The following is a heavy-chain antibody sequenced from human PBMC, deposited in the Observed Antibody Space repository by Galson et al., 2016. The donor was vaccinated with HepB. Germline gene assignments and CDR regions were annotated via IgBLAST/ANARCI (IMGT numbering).Heavy chain of an antibody. J-gene: IGHJ4*02. Sequence: SLRLSCAASGFTFSDYSMNWVRQAPGKGLEWVSYISSTPSPIYYADSVTGRFTISRDNSRSMVYLQMNNLRAEDTGVYYCAKLTDRFCTGGSCLDCWGQGILVTVSS. CDR3: AKLTDRFCTGGSCLDC. D-gene: IGHD2-15*01. CDR1: GFTFSDYS. V-gene: IGHV3-48*01. CDR2: ISSTPSPI.